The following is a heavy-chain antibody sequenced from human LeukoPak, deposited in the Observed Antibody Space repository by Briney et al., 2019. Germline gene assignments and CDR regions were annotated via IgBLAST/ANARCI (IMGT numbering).Heavy chain of an antibody. CDR1: GFTFSSYA. J-gene: IGHJ4*02. CDR2: ISGSGGST. CDR3: ARGHWGLDC. Sequence: PGGSLRLSCAASGFTFSSYAMSWVRQAPGKGLEWVSAISGSGGSTYYADSVKGRFTISRDNAKNSLYLQMNSLRAGDTAVYYCARGHWGLDCWGQGTLVTVSS. V-gene: IGHV3-23*01. D-gene: IGHD3-16*01.